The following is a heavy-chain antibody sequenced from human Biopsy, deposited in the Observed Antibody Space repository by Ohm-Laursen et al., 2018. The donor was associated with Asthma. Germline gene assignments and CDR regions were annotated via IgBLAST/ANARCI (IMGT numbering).Heavy chain of an antibody. CDR2: VNTGNGDT. D-gene: IGHD3-9*01. J-gene: IGHJ3*01. CDR1: GYNFISFA. V-gene: IGHV1-3*04. CDR3: ARTYYDFLTGQVKDVFGV. Sequence: ASVKVSCKASGYNFISFAINWVRQAPGQRLEWMGWVNTGNGDTKYSQKFQGRVTITRDKSASTAYMELRSLRSEDTATYYCARTYYDFLTGQVKDVFGVWGQGTMVTVSS.